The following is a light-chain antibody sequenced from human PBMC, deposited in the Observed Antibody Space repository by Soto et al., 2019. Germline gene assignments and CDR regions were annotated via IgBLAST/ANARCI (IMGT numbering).Light chain of an antibody. J-gene: IGKJ1*01. CDR2: DAS. CDR3: QQFIDGWT. Sequence: IQMTQSPSTLYPYKVDRVTITCRASQSINNRLAWYQRMPGKAPNLLIYDASTLEGGVPSRFRGSGSETEFTLTISGLQPDDFATYYCQQFIDGWTFGQGTKVDIK. V-gene: IGKV1-5*01. CDR1: QSINNR.